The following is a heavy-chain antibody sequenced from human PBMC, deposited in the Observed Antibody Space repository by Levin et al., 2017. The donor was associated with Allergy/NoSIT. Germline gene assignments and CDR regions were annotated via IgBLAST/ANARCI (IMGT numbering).Heavy chain of an antibody. CDR3: ARGAFFRIWGSDRLRPFDY. J-gene: IGHJ4*02. CDR1: GGSFSGYY. CDR2: INHSGST. V-gene: IGHV4-34*01. D-gene: IGHD3-16*02. Sequence: PSETLSLTCAVYGGSFSGYYWSWIRQPPGKGLEWIGEINHSGSTNYNPSLKSRVTISVDTSKNQFSLKLSSVTAADTAVYYCARGAFFRIWGSDRLRPFDYWGQGTLVTVSS.